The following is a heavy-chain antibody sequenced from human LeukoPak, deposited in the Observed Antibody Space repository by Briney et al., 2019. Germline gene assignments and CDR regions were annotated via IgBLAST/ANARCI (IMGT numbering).Heavy chain of an antibody. Sequence: PSETLSLTCTVSGGSISSYYWSWIRQPPPKGLEWIGYIYYSGSTNYNPSVKSRVTISVDTSKNKFSLKLSSVTAADTAVYYCARDGGYYDSSGYYTPSFDYWGQGTLVTVSS. J-gene: IGHJ4*02. CDR2: IYYSGST. D-gene: IGHD3-22*01. CDR3: ARDGGYYDSSGYYTPSFDY. V-gene: IGHV4-59*01. CDR1: GGSISSYY.